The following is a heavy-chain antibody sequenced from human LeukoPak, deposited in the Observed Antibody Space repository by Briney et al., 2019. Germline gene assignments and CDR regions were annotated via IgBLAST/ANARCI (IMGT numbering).Heavy chain of an antibody. CDR3: AKLIAVPGTGDY. D-gene: IGHD6-19*01. CDR1: GFTFSSYA. J-gene: IGHJ4*02. Sequence: GGSLRLSCAASGFTFSSYAMSWVRQAPGKGLEWVSAISDSGDSPYYADSVKGRFTISRDNSKNTLYLQMNSLRAEDTAVYYCAKLIAVPGTGDYWGQGTLVTVSS. V-gene: IGHV3-23*01. CDR2: ISDSGDSP.